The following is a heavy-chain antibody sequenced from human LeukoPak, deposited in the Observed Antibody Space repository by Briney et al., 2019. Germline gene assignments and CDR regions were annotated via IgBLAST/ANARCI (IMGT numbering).Heavy chain of an antibody. J-gene: IGHJ5*02. CDR2: INQDGSEK. D-gene: IGHD5-12*01. V-gene: IGHV3-7*01. CDR3: PMGGGGYDSNNWFDP. CDR1: GFTFTTYW. Sequence: PGGSLRLSCAASGFTFTTYWMTWVRQAPGKGLEWVANINQDGSEKYFVDSVKGRFTISRNNAKNSLYLQMNSLRADDTAVYYCPMGGGGYDSNNWFDPWGQGTLVTVSS.